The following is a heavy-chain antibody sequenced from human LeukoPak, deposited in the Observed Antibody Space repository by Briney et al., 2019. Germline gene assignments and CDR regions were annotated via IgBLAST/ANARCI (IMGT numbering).Heavy chain of an antibody. CDR1: GFNFGEFW. V-gene: IGHV3-7*01. D-gene: IGHD1-14*01. CDR3: ARNLLLDY. Sequence: GGSLRLSCEASGFNFGEFWMAWVRQTPGKGLEWVADIKEDGSEKFYVDSVKGRFTISRDNSKNTLYLQMNSLRAEDTAVYYCARNLLLDYWGQGTLVTVSS. CDR2: IKEDGSEK. J-gene: IGHJ4*02.